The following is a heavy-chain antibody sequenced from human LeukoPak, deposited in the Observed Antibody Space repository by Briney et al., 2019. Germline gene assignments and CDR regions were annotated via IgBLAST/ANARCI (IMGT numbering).Heavy chain of an antibody. CDR1: GFTFSSYG. CDR2: ISYDGSNK. Sequence: PGGSLRLSCAASGFTFSSYGMHWVRQAPGKGLEWVAVISYDGSNKYYADSVKGRFTISRDNSKNTLYLQMNSLRAEDTAVYYCVLWFGELTDYWGQGTLVTVSS. D-gene: IGHD3-10*01. J-gene: IGHJ4*02. CDR3: VLWFGELTDY. V-gene: IGHV3-30*03.